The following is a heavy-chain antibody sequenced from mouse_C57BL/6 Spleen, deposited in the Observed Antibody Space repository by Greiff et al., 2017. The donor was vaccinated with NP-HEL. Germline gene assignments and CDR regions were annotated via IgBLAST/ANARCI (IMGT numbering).Heavy chain of an antibody. J-gene: IGHJ4*01. CDR2: IYPRSGNT. Sequence: QVQLKQSGAELARPGASVKLSCKASGYTFTSYGISWVKQRTGQGLEWIGEIYPRSGNTYYNEKFKGKATLTADKSSSTAYMELRSLTSEDSAVYFCARRDYGSSQYYYAMDYWGQGTSVTVSS. CDR3: ARRDYGSSQYYYAMDY. CDR1: GYTFTSYG. V-gene: IGHV1-81*01. D-gene: IGHD1-1*01.